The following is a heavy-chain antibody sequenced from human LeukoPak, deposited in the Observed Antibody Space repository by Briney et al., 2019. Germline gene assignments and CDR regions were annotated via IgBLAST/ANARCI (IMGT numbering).Heavy chain of an antibody. V-gene: IGHV4-34*01. Sequence: PSETLSLTCAVYGESFSDYYWTWIRQPPGKGLEWIGEIEDSGSTNSNPSLKSRVTLSVDTSKSQFSLRLNSVTAADTAVYFCARSVSRGGHNFIAYYFDYWSQGTLVTVSS. CDR3: ARSVSRGGHNFIAYYFDY. J-gene: IGHJ4*02. CDR2: IEDSGST. CDR1: GESFSDYY. D-gene: IGHD5-24*01.